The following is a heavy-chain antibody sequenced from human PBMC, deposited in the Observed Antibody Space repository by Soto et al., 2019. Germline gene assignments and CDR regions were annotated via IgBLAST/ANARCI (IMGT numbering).Heavy chain of an antibody. Sequence: QLQLQESGPGLVKPSETLSLTCTVSGGSISSSSYYWGWIRQPPGKGLEWIGSIYYSGSTYYNPSLKSRVTISVDTSKNQFSLKLSSVTAADTAVYYCARGFVVAVAGTCFDYWGQGTLVTVSS. D-gene: IGHD6-19*01. V-gene: IGHV4-39*01. CDR1: GGSISSSSYY. J-gene: IGHJ4*02. CDR2: IYYSGST. CDR3: ARGFVVAVAGTCFDY.